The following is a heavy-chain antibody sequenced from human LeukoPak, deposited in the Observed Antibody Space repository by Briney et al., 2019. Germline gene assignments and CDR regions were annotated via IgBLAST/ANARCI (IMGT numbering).Heavy chain of an antibody. J-gene: IGHJ5*02. CDR1: GYSISSGYY. CDR3: ARYDFPPTDNWFDP. V-gene: IGHV4-38-2*02. D-gene: IGHD3-3*01. CDR2: IYHSGST. Sequence: SETLSLTCTVSGYSISSGYYWGWIRQPPGKGLEWIGSIYHSGSTYYNPSLKSRVTVSVDTSKNQFSLKLSSVTAADTAVYYCARYDFPPTDNWFDPWGQGTLVTVSS.